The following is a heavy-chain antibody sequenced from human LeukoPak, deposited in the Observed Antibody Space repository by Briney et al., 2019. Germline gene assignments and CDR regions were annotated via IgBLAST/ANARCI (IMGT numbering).Heavy chain of an antibody. J-gene: IGHJ4*02. V-gene: IGHV3-33*01. Sequence: GGSLRLSCAASGFTFSSYGMHWVRQAPGKGLGWVALIWYDGSNKYYTDSVKGRLTISRDNSKNTLYLQMNSLRAEDTAIYYCAREGPRGNSQFDYWGQGTLVTVFS. CDR3: AREGPRGNSQFDY. D-gene: IGHD2/OR15-2a*01. CDR2: IWYDGSNK. CDR1: GFTFSSYG.